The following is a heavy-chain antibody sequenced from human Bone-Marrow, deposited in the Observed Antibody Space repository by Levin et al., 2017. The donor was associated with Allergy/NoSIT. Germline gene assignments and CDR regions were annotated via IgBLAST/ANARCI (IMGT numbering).Heavy chain of an antibody. CDR3: ARWAFSYFDS. CDR1: GYFFTGYY. V-gene: IGHV1-2*02. CDR2: INPNNGGT. J-gene: IGHJ4*02. Sequence: GESLKISCKTSGYFFTGYYIHWVRQAPGQGPEWMGWINPNNGGTNYAQKFQGRVTMTSDTSIRSVYMELTGLTVADTAMYYCARWAFSYFDSWGQGTLVTVSS.